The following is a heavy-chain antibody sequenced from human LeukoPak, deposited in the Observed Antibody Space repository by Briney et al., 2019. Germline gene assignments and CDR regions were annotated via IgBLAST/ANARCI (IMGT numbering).Heavy chain of an antibody. CDR2: VNHSGST. V-gene: IGHV4-34*01. CDR1: GGSFSGYY. Sequence: SETLSLTCAAYGGSFSGYYWSWIRQPPGKGLEWIGEVNHSGSTNYNPSLKSRVTISVDTSKNQFSLKLSSVTAADTAVYYCARRRWFGEFRMFDYWGQGTLVTVSS. J-gene: IGHJ4*02. D-gene: IGHD3-10*01. CDR3: ARRRWFGEFRMFDY.